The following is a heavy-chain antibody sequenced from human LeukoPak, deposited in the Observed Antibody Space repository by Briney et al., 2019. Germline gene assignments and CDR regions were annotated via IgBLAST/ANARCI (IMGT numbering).Heavy chain of an antibody. Sequence: PSETLSLTCTVSGGSISSSSYYWGWIRQPPGKGLEWIGSIYYSGSTYYNPSLKSRVTISVDTSKNQFSLKLSSVTAADTAVYYCARTQDYCRSTSCYTSFDYWGQGTLVTVSS. V-gene: IGHV4-39*07. CDR2: IYYSGST. CDR1: GGSISSSSYY. J-gene: IGHJ4*02. D-gene: IGHD2-2*01. CDR3: ARTQDYCRSTSCYTSFDY.